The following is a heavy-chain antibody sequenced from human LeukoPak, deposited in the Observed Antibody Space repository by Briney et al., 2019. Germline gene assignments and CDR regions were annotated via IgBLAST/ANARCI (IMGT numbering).Heavy chain of an antibody. CDR3: ARGKQLVSDY. J-gene: IGHJ4*02. V-gene: IGHV3-30*04. D-gene: IGHD6-6*01. CDR2: ISYDGSDK. CDR1: GFTFSPYA. Sequence: PGRSLRLSCAASGFTFSPYAMHWVRQAPGKGLQWVASISYDGSDKYYTDSVRGRFTISRDNSKNILYLQMNSLRGEDAAAYFCARGKQLVSDYWGQGTLVAVSS.